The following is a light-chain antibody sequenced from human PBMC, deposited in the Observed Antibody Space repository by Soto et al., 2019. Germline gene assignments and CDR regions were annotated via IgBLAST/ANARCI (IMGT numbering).Light chain of an antibody. CDR2: AAS. Sequence: EIVLTPSPGTLSLSPGARSSLSGRVRPVVRRYLAWYQQNAGQAPRRLIYAASNRATGIPARFSGSVSGTDFTLTISSLEPEDFAVYYCQQRSNWRWLTFGGGTKVDIK. CDR1: PVVRRY. CDR3: QQRSNWRWLT. J-gene: IGKJ4*01. V-gene: IGKV3-11*01.